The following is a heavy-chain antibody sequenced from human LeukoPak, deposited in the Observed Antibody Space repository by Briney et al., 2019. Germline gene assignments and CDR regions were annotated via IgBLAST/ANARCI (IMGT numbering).Heavy chain of an antibody. J-gene: IGHJ6*02. D-gene: IGHD3-22*01. CDR2: INHSGST. CDR3: ARGMNYYDSSGGV. CDR1: GGSFSGYY. V-gene: IGHV4-34*01. Sequence: PSETLSLTCAVYGGSFSGYYWSWIRQPPGKGLEWIGEINHSGSTNYNPSLKSRVTISVDTSKNQFSVKLSSVTAADTAVYYCARGMNYYDSSGGVWGQGTTVTVSS.